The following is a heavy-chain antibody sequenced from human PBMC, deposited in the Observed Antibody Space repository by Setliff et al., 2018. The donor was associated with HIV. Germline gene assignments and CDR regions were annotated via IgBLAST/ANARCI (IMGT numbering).Heavy chain of an antibody. CDR1: GGSISSGSYY. D-gene: IGHD4-17*01. CDR2: IYYSGST. J-gene: IGHJ4*02. CDR3: ARAAAGNTGPFDL. Sequence: KTSETLSLTCTVSGGSISSGSYYWGWIRQPPGKGLEWTGSIYYSGSTYYNPSLKSRVTMSVDTSKNQFSLKLTSVTASDTAVYYCARAAAGNTGPFDLWGQGSPVTVSS. V-gene: IGHV4-39*07.